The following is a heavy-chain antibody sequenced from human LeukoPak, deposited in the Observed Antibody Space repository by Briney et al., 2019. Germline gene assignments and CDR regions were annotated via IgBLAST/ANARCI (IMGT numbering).Heavy chain of an antibody. D-gene: IGHD1-26*01. Sequence: SVKVSCKASGGTFSSYAISWVRQAPGQGLEWMGRIIPILGIANYAQKFQGRVTITADKSTSTAYMELSSLRSEDTAVYHCARWDSLGASFDYWGQGTLVTVSS. V-gene: IGHV1-69*04. CDR3: ARWDSLGASFDY. CDR2: IIPILGIA. CDR1: GGTFSSYA. J-gene: IGHJ4*02.